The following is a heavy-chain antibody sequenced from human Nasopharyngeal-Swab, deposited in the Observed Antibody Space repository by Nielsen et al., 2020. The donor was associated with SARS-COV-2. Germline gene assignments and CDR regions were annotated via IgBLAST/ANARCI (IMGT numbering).Heavy chain of an antibody. D-gene: IGHD2-2*01. J-gene: IGHJ5*01. V-gene: IGHV3-74*01. CDR1: GFPFSSYW. CDR2: INRDGSGT. CDR3: ARDCDTATCYRSAADT. Sequence: GESLKLSCAASGFPFSSYWMHWVRPAPGKGLMWAARINRDGSGTNYADSVKGRFTIPRDNAKNTLYLQMNPLSAEDTGVYYCARDCDTATCYRSAADTWGQGTLVTVSS.